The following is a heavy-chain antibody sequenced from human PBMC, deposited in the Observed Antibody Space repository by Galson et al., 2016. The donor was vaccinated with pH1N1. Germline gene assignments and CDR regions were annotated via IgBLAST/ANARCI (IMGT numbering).Heavy chain of an antibody. CDR2: ISGGDGST. CDR3: AKVRLEWELGGGWFDP. Sequence: SLRLSCAASGFKASGFTFSSYAMSWVRQAPGKGLEWVSTISGGDGSTYYADSVKGRFTISRDNSKNTLYLQMNSLRAEDTAIYYCAKVRLEWELGGGWFDPWGQGTLVTVSS. D-gene: IGHD1-26*01. V-gene: IGHV3-23*01. CDR1: GFTFSSYA. J-gene: IGHJ5*02.